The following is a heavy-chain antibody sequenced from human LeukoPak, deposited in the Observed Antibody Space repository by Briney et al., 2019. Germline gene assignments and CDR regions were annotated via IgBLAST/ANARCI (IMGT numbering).Heavy chain of an antibody. CDR3: AREGYLAAKMFDY. CDR2: IDPSNSHT. J-gene: IGHJ4*02. CDR1: EYTFTTYY. V-gene: IGHV1-46*01. Sequence: ASVKVSCKASEYTFTTYYMHWVRQAPGQGLEWMGFIDPSNSHTGYAQKFQGRVTMTRDTSTSTVYMELGSLRSEDTAVYYCAREGYLAAKMFDYWGQGTLVTVSS. D-gene: IGHD6-13*01.